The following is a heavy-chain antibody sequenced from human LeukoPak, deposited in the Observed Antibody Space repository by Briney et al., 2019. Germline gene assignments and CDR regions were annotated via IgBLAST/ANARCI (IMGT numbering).Heavy chain of an antibody. D-gene: IGHD6-13*01. CDR3: ARRRSSSWYDSVSWFDP. Sequence: SVKVSCKASGGTFISYAISWVRQAPGQGLEWMGGIIPIFGTANYAQKFQGRVTITADESTSTAYMELSSLRSEDTAVYYCARRRSSSWYDSVSWFDPWGQGTLVTVPS. CDR2: IIPIFGTA. J-gene: IGHJ5*02. V-gene: IGHV1-69*13. CDR1: GGTFISYA.